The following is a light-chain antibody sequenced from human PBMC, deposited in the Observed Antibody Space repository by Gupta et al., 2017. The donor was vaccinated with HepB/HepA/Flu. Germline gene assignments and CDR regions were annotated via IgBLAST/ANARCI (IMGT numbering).Light chain of an antibody. J-gene: IGLJ1*01. Sequence: SSELPQPPSVSVSPGQTARITCSGDALPKQYAYWYQQKPGQAPVLVIYKDSERPSGIPERFSGSSSGTTVTLTISGVQAEDEADYDCQSADSSGTYYVFGTGTKVTVL. CDR1: ALPKQY. CDR2: KDS. V-gene: IGLV3-25*03. CDR3: QSADSSGTYYV.